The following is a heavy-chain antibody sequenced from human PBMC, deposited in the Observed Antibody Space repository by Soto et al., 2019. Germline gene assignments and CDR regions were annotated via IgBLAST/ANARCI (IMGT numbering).Heavy chain of an antibody. CDR1: GASLISGGYY. Sequence: QVQLQESGPGLVKPSQTLSLTCTVSGASLISGGYYWTWIRHHPGKGLEWIGYFYHTGKTYYNPSPESRLSISGDESTNHFSLTLTSVTAADTAVYYCAREMHAGIDVFDVWGHGTVFTVSS. CDR3: AREMHAGIDVFDV. D-gene: IGHD6-13*01. J-gene: IGHJ3*01. CDR2: FYHTGKT. V-gene: IGHV4-31*03.